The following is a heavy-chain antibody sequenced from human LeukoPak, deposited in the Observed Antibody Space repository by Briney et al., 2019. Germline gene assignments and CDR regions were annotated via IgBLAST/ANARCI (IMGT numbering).Heavy chain of an antibody. CDR2: IYSGGTT. Sequence: GGSLRLSCAASGFPVSGYYVSWVRQAPGKGLDWVSVIYSGGTTYDADSVKGRFTISRDESKNMLYLQMNSLRAEDTAIYYCARMLISSGYYVDYWGQGTLVTVSS. J-gene: IGHJ4*02. V-gene: IGHV3-53*01. D-gene: IGHD3-22*01. CDR3: ARMLISSGYYVDY. CDR1: GFPVSGYY.